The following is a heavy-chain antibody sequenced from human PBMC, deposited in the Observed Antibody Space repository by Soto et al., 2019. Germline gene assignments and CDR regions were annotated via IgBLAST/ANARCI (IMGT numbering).Heavy chain of an antibody. Sequence: QVQLVQSGAEVRRPGSSVKVSCKASGGTFSTYPINWVRQAPGQGLEWMGGIIPLFGTTNYAQKFKGRVTITADESTSTAYKELSSLRAEDAAGYYCARGATHGSSWYFWFDPWGQGTLVTVSS. CDR1: GGTFSTYP. CDR2: IIPLFGTT. J-gene: IGHJ5*02. D-gene: IGHD6-13*01. CDR3: ARGATHGSSWYFWFDP. V-gene: IGHV1-69*01.